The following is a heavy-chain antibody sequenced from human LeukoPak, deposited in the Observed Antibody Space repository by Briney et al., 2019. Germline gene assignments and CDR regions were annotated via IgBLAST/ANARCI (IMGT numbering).Heavy chain of an antibody. Sequence: SVNVSCKVSGGTFSSYAISWVRQAPGQGLEWMGGIIPIFGTANYAQKFQGRVTITADESTSTAYMELSSLRSEDTAVYYCATSSVGIAAAGLDYWGQGTLVTVSS. CDR2: IIPIFGTA. CDR1: GGTFSSYA. V-gene: IGHV1-69*13. D-gene: IGHD6-13*01. CDR3: ATSSVGIAAAGLDY. J-gene: IGHJ4*02.